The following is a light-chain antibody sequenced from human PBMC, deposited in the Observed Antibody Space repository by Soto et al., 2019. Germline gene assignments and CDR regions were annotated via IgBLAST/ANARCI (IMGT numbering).Light chain of an antibody. Sequence: DIVMTQTPLSLPVTPGEPASTSCRSSQSLLDSDDGNTYLDWYLQKPGQSPQLLIYTLSYRASGVPARFSGSGSGTDFTLTISSLEPEDFAVYYCQQRGDWPPITFGQGTRLEIK. V-gene: IGKV2-40*01. J-gene: IGKJ5*01. CDR3: QQRGDWPPIT. CDR1: QSLLDSDDGNTY. CDR2: TLS.